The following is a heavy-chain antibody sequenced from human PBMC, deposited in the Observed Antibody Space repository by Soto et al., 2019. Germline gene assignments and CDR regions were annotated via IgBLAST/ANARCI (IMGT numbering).Heavy chain of an antibody. Sequence: QVQLVQSGAEVKKPGASVKVSCKASGYTFTNYGISWVRQAPGQGLEWMGWLSAYNGNAKYAQKFQGRVTMTTDTSTSTAYMELRSMRSDDTAVYYCARGVGSGSYYNQYNWFDPWGQGTLVTVSS. D-gene: IGHD3-10*01. CDR3: ARGVGSGSYYNQYNWFDP. CDR2: LSAYNGNA. V-gene: IGHV1-18*01. J-gene: IGHJ5*02. CDR1: GYTFTNYG.